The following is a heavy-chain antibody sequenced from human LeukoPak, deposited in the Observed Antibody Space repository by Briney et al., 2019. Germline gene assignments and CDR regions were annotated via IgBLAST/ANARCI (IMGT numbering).Heavy chain of an antibody. D-gene: IGHD3-3*01. CDR1: GGSFSGYY. V-gene: IGHV4-34*01. CDR2: INHSGST. Sequence: PSETLSLTCAVYGGSFSGYYWSWIRQPRGKGLEWIGEINHSGSTNYNPSLKSRVTISVDTSKNQFSLKLSSVTAADTAVYYCARATLYYDFWSGYFRWLGWFDPWGQGTLVTVSS. J-gene: IGHJ5*02. CDR3: ARATLYYDFWSGYFRWLGWFDP.